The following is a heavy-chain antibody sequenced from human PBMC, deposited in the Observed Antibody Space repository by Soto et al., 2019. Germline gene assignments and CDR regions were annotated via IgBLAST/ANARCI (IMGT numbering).Heavy chain of an antibody. CDR1: GFTFSSYA. J-gene: IGHJ6*02. CDR3: AKEGGRLRAAADPYYYYGMDV. D-gene: IGHD6-13*01. V-gene: IGHV3-23*01. CDR2: ISGSGGST. Sequence: PGGSLRLSCAASGFTFSSYAMSWVRQAPGKGLEWVSAISGSGGSTYYADSVKGRFTISRDNSKNTLYLQMNSLRAEDTAVYYCAKEGGRLRAAADPYYYYGMDVWGQGTTVTVSS.